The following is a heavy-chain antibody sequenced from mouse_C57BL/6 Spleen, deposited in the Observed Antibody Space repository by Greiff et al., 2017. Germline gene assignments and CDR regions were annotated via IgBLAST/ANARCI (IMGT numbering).Heavy chain of an antibody. CDR2: ISYDGSN. Sequence: EVQLKESGPGLVKPSQSLSLTCSVTGYSITSGYYWNWIRQFPGNKLEWMGYISYDGSNNYNPSLKNRISITRDTSKNQFFLKLNSVTTEDTATYYCARGSNWGAMDYWGQGTSVTVSS. D-gene: IGHD4-1*01. CDR3: ARGSNWGAMDY. CDR1: GYSITSGYY. J-gene: IGHJ4*01. V-gene: IGHV3-6*01.